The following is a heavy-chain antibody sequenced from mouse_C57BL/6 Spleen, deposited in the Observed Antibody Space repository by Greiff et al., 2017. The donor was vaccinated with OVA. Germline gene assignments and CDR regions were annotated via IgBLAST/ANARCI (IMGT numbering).Heavy chain of an antibody. Sequence: EVQLVESGGDLVKPGGSLKLSCAASGFTFSSYGMSLVRQTPDKRLEWVATISSGGSYTYYPDSVKGRFTISRDNAKNTLYLQMSSLKSEDTAMYYCARQDMDYYGSSYGYFDVWGTGTTVTVSS. V-gene: IGHV5-6*01. CDR1: GFTFSSYG. CDR3: ARQDMDYYGSSYGYFDV. D-gene: IGHD1-1*01. J-gene: IGHJ1*03. CDR2: ISSGGSYT.